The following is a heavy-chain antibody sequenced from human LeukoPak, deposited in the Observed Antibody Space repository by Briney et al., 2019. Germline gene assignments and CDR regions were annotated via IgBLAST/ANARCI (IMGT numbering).Heavy chain of an antibody. V-gene: IGHV3-20*04. D-gene: IGHD2-15*01. CDR2: INWNGGST. J-gene: IGHJ6*03. CDR1: GFTFDDYG. Sequence: PGGSLRLSWAASGFTFDDYGMSWVRQAPGKGLEWVSGINWNGGSTGHADSVKGRFTISRDNAKNSLYLQMNSLRAEDTALYYCARVARYCSGGSCYSNYYYMDVWGKGTTVTVSS. CDR3: ARVARYCSGGSCYSNYYYMDV.